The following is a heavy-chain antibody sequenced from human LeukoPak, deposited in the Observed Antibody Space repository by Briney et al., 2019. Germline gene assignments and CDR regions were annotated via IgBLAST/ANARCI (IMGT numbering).Heavy chain of an antibody. CDR3: ARAYGSGIYYYYYMDV. CDR2: ISYSGNT. Sequence: SETLSLTCTVSGGSISSYYWSWIRQPPGKGLEWIGYISYSGNTNYNPSLKSRVTISVDTSKNQFSLKLSSVTAADTAVYYCARAYGSGIYYYYYMDVWGKGTTVTVSS. D-gene: IGHD3-10*01. J-gene: IGHJ6*03. V-gene: IGHV4-59*01. CDR1: GGSISSYY.